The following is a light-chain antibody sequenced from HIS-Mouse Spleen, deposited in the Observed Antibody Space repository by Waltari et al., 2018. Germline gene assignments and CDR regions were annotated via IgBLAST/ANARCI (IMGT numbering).Light chain of an antibody. Sequence: DIVMTQSPDSLAVSLGERATINCKSSQSVLYNSNNKNYLTWYQQKPGLPPKLPIYCASTRESGVPDRFSGSGSGTDFTLTISSLQAEDVAVYYCQQYYSTPYTFGQGTKLEIK. CDR2: CAS. J-gene: IGKJ2*01. CDR3: QQYYSTPYT. CDR1: QSVLYNSNNKNY. V-gene: IGKV4-1*01.